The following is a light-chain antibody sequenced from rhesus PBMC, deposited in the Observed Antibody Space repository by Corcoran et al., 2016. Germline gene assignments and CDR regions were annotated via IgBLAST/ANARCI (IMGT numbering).Light chain of an antibody. J-gene: IGKJ3*01. CDR2: KAS. V-gene: IGKV1-74*01. Sequence: DIQMTQSPSSLSASVGARVTITCRASENVNNYLHWYQQKPGKAPKLLIYKASTLQSGVPSRFSGSGSGTDFTLTISSLHPEDFATYSCQHNYGTPFTFGPGTKLDIK. CDR3: QHNYGTPFT. CDR1: ENVNNY.